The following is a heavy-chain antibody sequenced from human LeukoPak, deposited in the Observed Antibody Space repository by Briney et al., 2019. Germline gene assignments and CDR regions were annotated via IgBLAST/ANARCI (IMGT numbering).Heavy chain of an antibody. CDR1: GFTFKTYS. J-gene: IGHJ4*02. CDR3: AKSDYGYYFDS. CDR2: VTGSGANS. D-gene: IGHD4-17*01. Sequence: GGSLRLSCVVSGFTFKTYSMNWVRQAPGKGLEWVSAVTGSGANSYYADSVKGRFSVSRDNSKNMVYLQMSSLRAEDTALYYCAKSDYGYYFDSWGQGTLVTVSS. V-gene: IGHV3-23*01.